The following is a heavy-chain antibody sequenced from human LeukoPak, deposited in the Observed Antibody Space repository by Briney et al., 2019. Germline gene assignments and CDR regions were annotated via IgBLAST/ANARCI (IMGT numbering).Heavy chain of an antibody. J-gene: IGHJ4*02. CDR3: ARDREYSYGSYYFDY. CDR2: ITGSGGST. D-gene: IGHD5-18*01. Sequence: GGSLRLSCAASGFTFSHYAMTWVRQAPGKGLEWVSTITGSGGSTYYADSVKGRFTISRDNSKNTLYLQMNSLRAEDTAVYYCARDREYSYGSYYFDYWGQGTLVTVSS. CDR1: GFTFSHYA. V-gene: IGHV3-23*01.